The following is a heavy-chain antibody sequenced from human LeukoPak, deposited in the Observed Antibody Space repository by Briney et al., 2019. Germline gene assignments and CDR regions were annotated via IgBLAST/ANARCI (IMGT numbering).Heavy chain of an antibody. V-gene: IGHV3-74*01. CDR2: ISSDGSDT. CDR1: GFSFSSYW. CDR3: ARDQTQLGPTTVDH. J-gene: IGHJ4*02. Sequence: GGSLRLSCVASGFSFSSYWMHWVRQDPGKGLTWVARISSDGSDTKYGDSVKGRFTISRDNGKNTPYLQMNSLGAEDTAVYYCARDQTQLGPTTVDHWGQGIQVTVSS. D-gene: IGHD1-1*01.